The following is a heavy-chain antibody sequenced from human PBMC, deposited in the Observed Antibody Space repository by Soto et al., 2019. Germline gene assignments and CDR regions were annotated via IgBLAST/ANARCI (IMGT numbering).Heavy chain of an antibody. CDR2: ISSDGKNK. Sequence: QVQLVESGGGVVQPGTSLRLSCEGSGITLSSYAMHWVGQAPGKGLEWVAVISSDGKNKYYADSVKGRFSISRDSSKNAMYLQVNSLRTEDTAAYYCAGGTPIISGTTGGYWGQGTLVTVSS. J-gene: IGHJ4*02. D-gene: IGHD1-20*01. V-gene: IGHV3-30*04. CDR1: GITLSSYA. CDR3: AGGTPIISGTTGGY.